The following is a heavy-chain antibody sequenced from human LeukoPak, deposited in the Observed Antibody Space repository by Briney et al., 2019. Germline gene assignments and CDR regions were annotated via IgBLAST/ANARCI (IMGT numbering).Heavy chain of an antibody. D-gene: IGHD5-18*01. CDR2: IYSGGIT. Sequence: PGGSLRLSCAASGFTVSTNYMSWVRQAPGKGLEWVSVIYSGGITYYADSVKGRFTISRHDSKNTVYLQMNSLTAEDTALYYCARVAPGYTYAYGAPYYFDNWGQGTLVTVSS. J-gene: IGHJ4*02. CDR1: GFTVSTNY. V-gene: IGHV3-53*04. CDR3: ARVAPGYTYAYGAPYYFDN.